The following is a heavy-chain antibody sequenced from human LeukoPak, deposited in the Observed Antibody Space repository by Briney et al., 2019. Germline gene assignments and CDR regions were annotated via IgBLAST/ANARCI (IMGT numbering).Heavy chain of an antibody. Sequence: PGGSLRLSCAASGFTVSSNYMSWVRQAPGKGLEWVSVIYSGGSTYYADSVKGRFTISRHNSKNTLYLQMNSLRAEDTAVYYCARDQQITGTTNYYYGMDVWGQGTTVTVSS. D-gene: IGHD1-7*01. CDR1: GFTVSSNY. CDR3: ARDQQITGTTNYYYGMDV. J-gene: IGHJ6*02. V-gene: IGHV3-53*04. CDR2: IYSGGST.